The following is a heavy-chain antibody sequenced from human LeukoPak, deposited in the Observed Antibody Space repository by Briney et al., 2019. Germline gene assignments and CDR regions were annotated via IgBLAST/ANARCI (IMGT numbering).Heavy chain of an antibody. V-gene: IGHV4-59*12. CDR1: GGSISSYY. CDR3: ARGLGYYDSSGYYYLDAFDI. J-gene: IGHJ3*02. D-gene: IGHD3-22*01. Sequence: SETLSLTCTVSGGSISSYYWSWIRQPPGKGLEWIGYIYYSGSTNYNPSLKSRVTISVDTSKNQFSLKLSSVTAADTAVYYCARGLGYYDSSGYYYLDAFDIWGQGTMVTVSS. CDR2: IYYSGST.